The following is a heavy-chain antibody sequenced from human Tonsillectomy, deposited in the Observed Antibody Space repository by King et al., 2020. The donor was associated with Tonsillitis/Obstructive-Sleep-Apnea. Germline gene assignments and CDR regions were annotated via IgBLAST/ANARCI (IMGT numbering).Heavy chain of an antibody. V-gene: IGHV3-30*04. D-gene: IGHD3-22*01. CDR3: AREGIYDSSGYSDAFDM. J-gene: IGHJ3*02. Sequence: VQLVQSGGGVVQPGRSLRLSCAASGFTFSSYAIHWVRQAPGKGLEWVAVISYDGSNKGYADSVKGRFTVSRDNSKNTLDLQMNSLRAEDTAVYYCAREGIYDSSGYSDAFDMWGQGTMVTVSS. CDR2: ISYDGSNK. CDR1: GFTFSSYA.